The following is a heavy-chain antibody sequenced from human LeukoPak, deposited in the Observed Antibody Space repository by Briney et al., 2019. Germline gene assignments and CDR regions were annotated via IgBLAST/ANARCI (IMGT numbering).Heavy chain of an antibody. J-gene: IGHJ5*02. CDR2: IYYSGST. V-gene: IGHV4-30-4*01. Sequence: SETLSLTCTVSGGSISSGDYYWSWIRQPPGKGLEWIGYIYYSGSTYHNPSLKSRVTISVDTSKNQFSLKLSSVTAADTAVYYCASYDSSGYYPLYSWGQGTLVTVSS. D-gene: IGHD3-22*01. CDR1: GGSISSGDYY. CDR3: ASYDSSGYYPLYS.